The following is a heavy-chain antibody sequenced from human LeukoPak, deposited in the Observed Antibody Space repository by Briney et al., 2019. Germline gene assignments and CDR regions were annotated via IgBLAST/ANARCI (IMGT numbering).Heavy chain of an antibody. V-gene: IGHV4-31*03. CDR3: ATLGEYYDSSGYYYN. Sequence: TPSETLSLTCTVSGGSISSGGYYWSWIRQHPGKGLEWIGYIYYSGSTYYNPSLKSRVTISVDTSKNQFSLKLTSVTAADTAVYYCATLGEYYDSSGYYYNWGQGTLVTVSS. D-gene: IGHD3-22*01. CDR1: GGSISSGGYY. J-gene: IGHJ4*02. CDR2: IYYSGST.